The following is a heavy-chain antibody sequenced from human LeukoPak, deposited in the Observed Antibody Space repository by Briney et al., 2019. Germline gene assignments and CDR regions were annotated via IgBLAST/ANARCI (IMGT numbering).Heavy chain of an antibody. CDR3: AKDRAANLYGSGAFEY. CDR1: GFTLDDHG. V-gene: IGHV3-9*01. Sequence: PGRSLRLSCAASGFTLDDHGMHWVRQAPGKGLEWVSGIDWNSGTIGYADSVKGRFTISRDNAKNSLCLQMNSLRAEDTALYYCAKDRAANLYGSGAFEYWGQGTLVTVSS. D-gene: IGHD3-10*01. J-gene: IGHJ4*02. CDR2: IDWNSGTI.